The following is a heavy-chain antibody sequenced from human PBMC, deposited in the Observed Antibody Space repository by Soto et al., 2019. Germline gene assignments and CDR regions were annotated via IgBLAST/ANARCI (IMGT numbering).Heavy chain of an antibody. J-gene: IGHJ6*02. CDR1: GDSIRSYY. CDR2: IYYSGSI. V-gene: IGHV4-59*01. D-gene: IGHD5-12*01. CDR3: ARAYGGFDNGLDV. Sequence: SETLSLTCTVSGDSIRSYYWTWIRQPPGKGLELIGYIYYSGSIRYNPSLKSRVTISVDMSKNQFSLKLSSVIAADTAVYYCARAYGGFDNGLDVWGQGTAVTVSS.